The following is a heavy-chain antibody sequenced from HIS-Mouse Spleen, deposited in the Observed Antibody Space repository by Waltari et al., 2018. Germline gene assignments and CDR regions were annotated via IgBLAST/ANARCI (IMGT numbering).Heavy chain of an antibody. Sequence: QVQLVESGGGVVQPGRSLRLSCSASGFTFSSYGMHWVRQAPGKGLEWVAVISYDGSNKYYADSVKGRFTISRDNSKNTLYLQMNSLRAEDTAVYYCAKEGLIVGATNW. CDR2: ISYDGSNK. D-gene: IGHD1-26*01. CDR1: GFTFSSYG. CDR3: AKEGLIVGATNW. V-gene: IGHV3-30*18. J-gene: IGHJ5*01.